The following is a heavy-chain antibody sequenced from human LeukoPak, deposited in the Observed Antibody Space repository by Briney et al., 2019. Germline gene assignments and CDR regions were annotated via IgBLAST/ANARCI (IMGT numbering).Heavy chain of an antibody. J-gene: IGHJ4*02. D-gene: IGHD2-2*02. Sequence: GGSLRLSCAASGFTFSSYAMSWVRQAPGKGPEWVSAISGSGGSTYYADSVKGRFTISRDNSKNTLYLQMNSLRAEDTAVYYCAKAGRVVVPAAIFYWGQGTLVTVSS. CDR1: GFTFSSYA. V-gene: IGHV3-23*01. CDR3: AKAGRVVVPAAIFY. CDR2: ISGSGGST.